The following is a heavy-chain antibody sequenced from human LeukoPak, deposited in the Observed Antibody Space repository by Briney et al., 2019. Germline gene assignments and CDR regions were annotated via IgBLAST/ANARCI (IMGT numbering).Heavy chain of an antibody. J-gene: IGHJ3*02. CDR3: ARRNSFWSGSFATHDAFDI. Sequence: GGSLRLSCAASGFTFSSYWMSWVRQAPGKGLEWVANIKQDGSEKYYVDSVKGRFTISRDNAKNSLYLQMNSLTAADTAVYYCARRNSFWSGSFATHDAFDIWGQGTMVTVSS. CDR1: GFTFSSYW. CDR2: IKQDGSEK. V-gene: IGHV3-7*01. D-gene: IGHD3-3*01.